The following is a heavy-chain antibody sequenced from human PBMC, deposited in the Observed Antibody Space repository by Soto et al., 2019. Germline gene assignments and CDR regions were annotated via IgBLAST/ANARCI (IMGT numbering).Heavy chain of an antibody. CDR2: ISSSGSTI. Sequence: GGSLRLSCAASGFTFSDYYMSWIRQAPGKGLEWVSYISSSGSTIYYADSVKGRFTISSDNAKNSLYLQMNSLRAEDTAVYYCARDHVGAAMEDYFDYWGQGTLVTVSS. V-gene: IGHV3-11*01. CDR3: ARDHVGAAMEDYFDY. J-gene: IGHJ4*02. D-gene: IGHD5-18*01. CDR1: GFTFSDYY.